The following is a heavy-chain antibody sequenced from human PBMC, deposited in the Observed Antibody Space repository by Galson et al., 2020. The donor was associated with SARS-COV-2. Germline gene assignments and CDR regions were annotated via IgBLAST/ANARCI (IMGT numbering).Heavy chain of an antibody. CDR2: INGASTST. CDR3: GEGTKATYDC. J-gene: IGHJ4*02. V-gene: IGHV3-23*01. D-gene: IGHD2-21*02. Sequence: GESLKISRAASGITFSTYPMNWIRQAPGKGLEWASSINGASTSTYYAESVKGRFTIPRDNSKNTLYLQMNTLRADDTAVYYCGEGTKATYDCRGQGTLVTVSS. CDR1: GITFSTYP.